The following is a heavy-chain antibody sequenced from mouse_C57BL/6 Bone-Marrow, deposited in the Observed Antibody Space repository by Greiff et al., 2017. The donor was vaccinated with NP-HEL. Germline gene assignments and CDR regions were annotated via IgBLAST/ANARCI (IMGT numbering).Heavy chain of an antibody. CDR2: INPSNGGT. CDR1: GYTFTSYW. D-gene: IGHD2-1*01. J-gene: IGHJ3*01. Sequence: QVQLQQPGTELVKPGASVKLSCKASGYTFTSYWMHWVQQRPGQGLEWIGNINPSNGGTNYTEKFKSKATLTGDKSSSPAYMQLSSLTSKESTVYYCARRGYYCSSFAYWGQGTLVTVSA. V-gene: IGHV1-53*01. CDR3: ARRGYYCSSFAY.